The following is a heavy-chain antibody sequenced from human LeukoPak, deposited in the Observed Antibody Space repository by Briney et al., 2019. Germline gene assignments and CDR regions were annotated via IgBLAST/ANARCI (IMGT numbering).Heavy chain of an antibody. J-gene: IGHJ4*02. CDR2: IYTSGST. V-gene: IGHV4-4*07. Sequence: SETLSLTCTVSGGSISGYYWSWIRQPAGKGLEWIGHIYTSGSTNYNPSLKSRVTIPVDKSKNQFSLKLTSVTAADTAVYYCARDAVGTTTHFDCWGQGTLVTVSS. CDR3: ARDAVGTTTHFDC. D-gene: IGHD1-26*01. CDR1: GGSISGYY.